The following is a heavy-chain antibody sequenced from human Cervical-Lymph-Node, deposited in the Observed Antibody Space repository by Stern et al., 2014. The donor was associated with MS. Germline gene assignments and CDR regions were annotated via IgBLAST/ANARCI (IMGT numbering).Heavy chain of an antibody. CDR2: LNPNSDDP. J-gene: IGHJ4*02. CDR3: AREATRIVVGIDY. V-gene: IGHV1-2*06. Sequence: VQLVESGTQMQKPGASVKVSCKASGYTFTAFFIHWVRQVPGQGLEWMGRLNPNSDDPTYAQNFRDRVTLTSDTSIGTAYLESSRLTSADTAVYYCAREATRIVVGIDYWGQGTQVTVSS. D-gene: IGHD1-26*01. CDR1: GYTFTAFF.